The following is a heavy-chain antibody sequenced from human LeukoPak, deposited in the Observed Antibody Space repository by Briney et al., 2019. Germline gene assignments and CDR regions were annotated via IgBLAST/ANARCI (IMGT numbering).Heavy chain of an antibody. CDR2: IIPILGIA. D-gene: IGHD4-17*01. J-gene: IGHJ5*02. CDR3: ARSGFYGDYGWFDP. V-gene: IGHV1-69*04. CDR1: GGTFSSYA. Sequence: SVKVSCKASGGTFSSYAISWVRQAPGQGLEWMGRIIPILGIANYAQKFQGRVTITADKSTSTAYMELSSLRSEDTAVYYCARSGFYGDYGWFDPWGQGTLVTVSS.